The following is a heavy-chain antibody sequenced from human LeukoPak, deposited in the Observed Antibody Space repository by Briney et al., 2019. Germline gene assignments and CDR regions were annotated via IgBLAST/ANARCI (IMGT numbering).Heavy chain of an antibody. D-gene: IGHD3-16*02. J-gene: IGHJ4*02. CDR2: INHSGST. CDR1: GGSFSGYY. Sequence: SETLSLTCAVYGGSFSGYYWSWIRQPPRKGLEWIGEINHSGSTNYNPSLKSRVTISVDTSKNQSSLKLSSVTAADTGVYYCARTIYDYVWGSYRQTHFDYWGQGTLVTVSS. V-gene: IGHV4-34*01. CDR3: ARTIYDYVWGSYRQTHFDY.